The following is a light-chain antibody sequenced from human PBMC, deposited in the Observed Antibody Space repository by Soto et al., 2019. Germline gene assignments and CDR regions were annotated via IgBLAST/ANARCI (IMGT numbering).Light chain of an antibody. CDR3: QQGSTTPIT. V-gene: IGKV1-39*01. CDR2: SAF. CDR1: QNIGSF. Sequence: DIQITHSPSSLSASVVDRVTITCRASQNIGSFLNWYQQKPGEAPRLLVYSAFRIQSGVPSRFNASGSGTDFTLSISSLQPEDFSTYYCQQGSTTPITFGLGTRLEIK. J-gene: IGKJ5*01.